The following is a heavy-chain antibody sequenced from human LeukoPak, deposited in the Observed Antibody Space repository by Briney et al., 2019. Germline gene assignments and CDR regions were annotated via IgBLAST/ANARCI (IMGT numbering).Heavy chain of an antibody. CDR3: ARDPYYDILTGYYGGAFDI. CDR1: GFTVSSNY. D-gene: IGHD3-9*01. Sequence: PGGSLRLSCAASGFTVSSNYMSWVRQAPGKGLEGVSVIYSGGSTYYADSVKGRFTLSRDNSKNTLYLQMNSLRAEDTAVYYCARDPYYDILTGYYGGAFDIWGQGTMVTVSS. V-gene: IGHV3-66*02. CDR2: IYSGGST. J-gene: IGHJ3*02.